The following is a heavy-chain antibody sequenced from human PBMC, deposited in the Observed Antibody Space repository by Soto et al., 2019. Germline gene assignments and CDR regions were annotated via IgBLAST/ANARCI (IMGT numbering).Heavy chain of an antibody. CDR1: GFTFSSYA. CDR2: ISYDGSNK. CDR3: ARDEIVVVPAERRPVYYYYGMDV. D-gene: IGHD2-2*01. Sequence: QVQLVESGGGVVQPGRSLRLSCAASGFTFSSYAMHWVRQAPGKGLEWVAVISYDGSNKYYADSVKGRFTISRDNSKNTLYLQMNSLRAEDTAVYYCARDEIVVVPAERRPVYYYYGMDVWGQGTTVTVSS. V-gene: IGHV3-30-3*01. J-gene: IGHJ6*02.